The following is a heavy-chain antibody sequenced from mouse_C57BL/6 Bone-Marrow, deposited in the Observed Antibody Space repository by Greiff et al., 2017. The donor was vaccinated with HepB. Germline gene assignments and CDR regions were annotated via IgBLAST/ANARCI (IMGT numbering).Heavy chain of an antibody. CDR2: IYPRSGNT. J-gene: IGHJ4*01. V-gene: IGHV1-81*01. D-gene: IGHD1-1*01. Sequence: VQLQQSGAELARPGASVKLSCKASGYTFTSYGISWVKQRTGQVLEWIGEIYPRSGNTYYNEKFKGKATLTADKSSSTAYMELRSLTSEDSAVYFCARKSITTVVEDYYAMDYWGQGTSVTVSS. CDR1: GYTFTSYG. CDR3: ARKSITTVVEDYYAMDY.